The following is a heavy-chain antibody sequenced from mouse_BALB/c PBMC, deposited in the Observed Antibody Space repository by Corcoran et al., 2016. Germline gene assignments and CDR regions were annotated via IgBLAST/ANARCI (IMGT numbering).Heavy chain of an antibody. CDR1: GFNIKDYY. V-gene: IGHV14-1*02. CDR2: IDPENGNT. J-gene: IGHJ3*01. D-gene: IGHD2-4*01. Sequence: EVQLQQSGAGLVRPGALVKLSCKASGFNIKDYYMHWVKQRPEQGLEWSGWIDPENGNTIYDPKFQGKASIIADTSSNTAYLQLSSLTSEDTAVYYCASIYYDYAWFAYWGQGTLVTVSA. CDR3: ASIYYDYAWFAY.